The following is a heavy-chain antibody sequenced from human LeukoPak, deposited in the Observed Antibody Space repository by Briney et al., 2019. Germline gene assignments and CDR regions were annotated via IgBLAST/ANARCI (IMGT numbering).Heavy chain of an antibody. CDR2: IRYDGSNK. Sequence: GGSLRLSCAASGFTFSSYGMHWVRQAPGKGLEWVAFIRYDGSNKYYADSVKGRFTISRDNSKNTLYLQMNSLRAEDTAVYYCAKQRYSSSWFDYWGQGTLVTVSS. D-gene: IGHD6-6*01. V-gene: IGHV3-30*02. CDR1: GFTFSSYG. CDR3: AKQRYSSSWFDY. J-gene: IGHJ4*02.